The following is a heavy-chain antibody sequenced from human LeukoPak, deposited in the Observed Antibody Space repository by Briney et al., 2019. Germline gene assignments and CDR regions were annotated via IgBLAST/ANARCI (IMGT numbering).Heavy chain of an antibody. D-gene: IGHD3-22*01. CDR3: ARLSHYYDSSGHNWFDP. CDR2: IYYSWDT. Sequence: SETLSLTCTVSGGSISSTSYYWGWIRQPPGKGLEWIGSIYYSWDTYYNPSLKSRVTISVDTSKNQFSLKLSSVTAADTAVYYCARLSHYYDSSGHNWFDPWGQGTLVTVSS. J-gene: IGHJ5*02. CDR1: GGSISSTSYY. V-gene: IGHV4-39*01.